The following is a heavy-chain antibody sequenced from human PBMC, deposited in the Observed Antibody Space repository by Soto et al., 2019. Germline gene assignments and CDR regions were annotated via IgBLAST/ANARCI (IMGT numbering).Heavy chain of an antibody. J-gene: IGHJ6*03. V-gene: IGHV4-59*08. Sequence: SETLSLTCTVSGGSISSDYWSWIRQPPGKGLEWIGYIYYSGSTNYNPSLKSRVTISVDTSKNQFSLKLSSVTAADTAVYYCARLPGEGYCSGGSCYAPGYYYYYYMDVWGKGTTVTVSS. CDR2: IYYSGST. CDR1: GGSISSDY. D-gene: IGHD2-15*01. CDR3: ARLPGEGYCSGGSCYAPGYYYYYYMDV.